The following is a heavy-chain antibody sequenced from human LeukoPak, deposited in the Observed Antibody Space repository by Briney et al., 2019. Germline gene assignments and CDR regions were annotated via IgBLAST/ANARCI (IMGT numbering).Heavy chain of an antibody. CDR1: GFTFSSYA. D-gene: IGHD3-22*01. V-gene: IGHV3-23*01. CDR2: ITGSGAIT. Sequence: PGGSLRLSCAASGFTFSSYAMSWVRQAPGKGLEWVSAITGSGAITYYADSVKGRFTTSRDNSKNTLYLQMNSLRTEDTAVYYCAKAYFYDTPSEGLDYWGQGTLVTVSS. CDR3: AKAYFYDTPSEGLDY. J-gene: IGHJ4*02.